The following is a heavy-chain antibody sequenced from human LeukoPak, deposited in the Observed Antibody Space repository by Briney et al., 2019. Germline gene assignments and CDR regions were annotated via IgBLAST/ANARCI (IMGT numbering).Heavy chain of an antibody. CDR3: ARDPNGDYIGAFDM. D-gene: IGHD4-17*01. Sequence: GGSLRLSCTASGFTFTAYAMMWVRQAPGKGPEWVSAIRGGGGSAFYADSVKGRFTISRDNSKYTLFLQMNSLRAEDTAVYYCARDPNGDYIGAFDMWGPGTMVTVSS. CDR1: GFTFTAYA. J-gene: IGHJ3*02. V-gene: IGHV3-23*01. CDR2: IRGGGGSA.